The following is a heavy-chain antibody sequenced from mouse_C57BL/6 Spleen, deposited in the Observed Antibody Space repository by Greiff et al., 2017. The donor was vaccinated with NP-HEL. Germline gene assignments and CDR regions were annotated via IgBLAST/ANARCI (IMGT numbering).Heavy chain of an antibody. V-gene: IGHV1-72*01. CDR3: ARGYSNYVGWYFDV. CDR2: IDPNSGGT. J-gene: IGHJ1*03. Sequence: QVHVKQSGAELVKPGASVKISCKASGYTFTSYWMHWVKQRPGRGLEWVGRIDPNSGGTKYNEKFKSKATLTVDKPSSTAYMQLSSLTSEDSAVYYCARGYSNYVGWYFDVWGTGTTVTVSS. CDR1: GYTFTSYW. D-gene: IGHD2-5*01.